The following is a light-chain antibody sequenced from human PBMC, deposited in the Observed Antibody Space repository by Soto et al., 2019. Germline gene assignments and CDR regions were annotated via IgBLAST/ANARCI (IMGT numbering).Light chain of an antibody. CDR1: SSDVGSYNH. CDR2: EGY. V-gene: IGLV2-18*02. J-gene: IGLJ1*01. Sequence: QSALTQPPSVSGSPGQSVTISCIGTSSDVGSYNHVSWYQQPPGTAPKLIIYEGYTRPSGVPDRFSASKSGNTASLTISGLQAEDEADYYCNSYTISDTDVFGTGTKLTVL. CDR3: NSYTISDTDV.